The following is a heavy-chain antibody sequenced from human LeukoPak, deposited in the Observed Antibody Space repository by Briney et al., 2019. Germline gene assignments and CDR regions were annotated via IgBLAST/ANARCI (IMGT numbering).Heavy chain of an antibody. CDR1: DFTFSTYA. D-gene: IGHD3-10*02. J-gene: IGHJ6*04. V-gene: IGHV3-23*01. CDR3: AELGITMIGGV. Sequence: SGGSLRLSCTTSDFTFSTYAMSWVRQAPGKGLEWVSTISGVGDATYYADSVKGRYTISRDNSKNTLYLQMDSLRAEDTAVYYCAELGITMIGGVWGKGTTVTISS. CDR2: ISGVGDAT.